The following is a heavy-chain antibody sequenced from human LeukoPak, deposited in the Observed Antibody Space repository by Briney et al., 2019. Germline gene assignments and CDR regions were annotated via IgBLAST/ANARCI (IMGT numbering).Heavy chain of an antibody. CDR1: GFIFSTYG. Sequence: VGSLRLSCVAPGFIFSTYGMSWVRQAPGKGLEWVSAISGSGRSTYYADSVTGRFTISRDNSKNTLYLQMHSLRAEDTAVYYCAKARRDIVVAPDAPFDYWGQGTLVTVSS. CDR2: ISGSGRST. V-gene: IGHV3-23*01. CDR3: AKARRDIVVAPDAPFDY. D-gene: IGHD2-2*01. J-gene: IGHJ4*02.